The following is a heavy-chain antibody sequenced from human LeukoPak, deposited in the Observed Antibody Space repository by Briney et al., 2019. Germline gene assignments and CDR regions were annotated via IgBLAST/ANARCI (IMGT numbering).Heavy chain of an antibody. Sequence: SETLSLTCTVSGGSISSGGYYWGWIRQPPGKGLEWIGSIYYSGSTYYNPSLKSRVTISVDTSKNQFSLKLSSVTAADTAVYYCARGIQDIAVAGHLAYWGQGTLVTVSS. V-gene: IGHV4-39*01. CDR3: ARGIQDIAVAGHLAY. CDR2: IYYSGST. D-gene: IGHD6-19*01. J-gene: IGHJ4*02. CDR1: GGSISSGGYY.